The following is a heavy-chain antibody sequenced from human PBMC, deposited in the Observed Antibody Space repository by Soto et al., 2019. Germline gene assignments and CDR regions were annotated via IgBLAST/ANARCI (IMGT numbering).Heavy chain of an antibody. CDR1: GFTFSNAW. D-gene: IGHD3-22*01. CDR3: TTEYYYDSSGYYYDFDY. J-gene: IGHJ4*02. CDR2: IKSKTDGGTT. V-gene: IGHV3-15*07. Sequence: GGSLRLSCAASGFTFSNAWMNWVRQAPGKGLEWVGRIKSKTDGGTTDYAAPVKGRFTISRDDSKNTLYLQMNSLKTEDTAVYYCTTEYYYDSSGYYYDFDYWGQGTLVTVS.